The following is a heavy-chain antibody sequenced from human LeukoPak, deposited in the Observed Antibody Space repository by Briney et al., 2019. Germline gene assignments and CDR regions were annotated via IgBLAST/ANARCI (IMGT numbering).Heavy chain of an antibody. V-gene: IGHV4-61*02. J-gene: IGHJ4*02. CDR3: ARLGPDYGDYGIIDY. Sequence: ASETLSLTCTVSGGSISSGSYYWSWIRQPAGKGLEWIGRIYTSGSTNYNPSLKSRVTISVDTSKNQFSLKLSSVTAADTAVYYCARLGPDYGDYGIIDYWGQGTLVTVSS. D-gene: IGHD4-17*01. CDR1: GGSISSGSYY. CDR2: IYTSGST.